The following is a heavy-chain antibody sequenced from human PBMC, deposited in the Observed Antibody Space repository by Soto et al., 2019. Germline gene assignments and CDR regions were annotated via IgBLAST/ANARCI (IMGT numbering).Heavy chain of an antibody. Sequence: QVQLVQSVTEVKKPGASVKVSCKASGYSFTSYGVSWVRQAPGQGLEWMGWIRANSGNTDYAQKFRGRVTMTTEKSTSTAYMDLRSLRSDATAVYYCVRDPQRNDYWRKGTLVTVSS. CDR2: IRANSGNT. CDR1: GYSFTSYG. J-gene: IGHJ4*02. V-gene: IGHV1-18*04. CDR3: VRDPQRNDY. D-gene: IGHD6-25*01.